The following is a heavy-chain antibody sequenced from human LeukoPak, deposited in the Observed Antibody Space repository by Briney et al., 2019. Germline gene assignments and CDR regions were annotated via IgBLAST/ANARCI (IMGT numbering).Heavy chain of an antibody. Sequence: GRSLRLSCAASGFTFSSYGMHWVRQAPGKGLEWVAVIWYDGSNKYYADSVKGRFTISRDNSKNTLYLQMNSLRAEDTAVYYCARDRGGYCSSTSCYPSYGMDVWGQGTTVTVSS. CDR3: ARDRGGYCSSTSCYPSYGMDV. J-gene: IGHJ6*02. CDR2: IWYDGSNK. CDR1: GFTFSSYG. D-gene: IGHD2-2*01. V-gene: IGHV3-33*01.